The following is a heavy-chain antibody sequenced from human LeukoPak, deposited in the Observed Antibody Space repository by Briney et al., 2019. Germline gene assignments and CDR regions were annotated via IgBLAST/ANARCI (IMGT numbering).Heavy chain of an antibody. J-gene: IGHJ4*02. Sequence: GGSLRLSCAASGFTLSSHSMNWVRQAPGKGLEWVSSISSGGTYIYYADSVKGRFTISRDDAKNSVYLQMNSLRAEDTAVYYCARAAALDYWGQGTLVTVSS. CDR2: ISSGGTYI. D-gene: IGHD6-13*01. CDR3: ARAAALDY. CDR1: GFTLSSHS. V-gene: IGHV3-21*01.